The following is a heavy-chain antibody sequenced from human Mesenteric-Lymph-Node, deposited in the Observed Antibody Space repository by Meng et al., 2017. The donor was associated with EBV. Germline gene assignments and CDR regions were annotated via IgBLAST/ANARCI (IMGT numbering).Heavy chain of an antibody. Sequence: QITLKESGPTVVKPRKTLTLTCPFFGFSLTTSGVGVGWIRQPPGNAPEWLALIYWDDDKRYNPSLQSRVTITKDTSKNQVVLRMTNMDSVDTGTYYCAHRHGSGSYTFDPRGPGTLVTVS. V-gene: IGHV2-5*02. J-gene: IGHJ5*02. CDR1: GFSLTTSGVG. CDR2: IYWDDDK. CDR3: AHRHGSGSYTFDP. D-gene: IGHD3-10*01.